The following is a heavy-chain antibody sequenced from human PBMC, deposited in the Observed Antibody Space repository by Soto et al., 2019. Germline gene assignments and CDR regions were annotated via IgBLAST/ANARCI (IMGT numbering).Heavy chain of an antibody. CDR1: GFTFSSYG. J-gene: IGHJ4*02. V-gene: IGHV3-30*18. D-gene: IGHD4-17*01. Sequence: QVQLVESGGGVVQPGRSLRLSCAASGFTFSSYGMHWVRQAPGKGLEWVAVISYDGSNKYYADSVKGRFTISRDNSKNTLYLQMNSLRAEDTAVYYCAKTGDEYDYGPNFDYWGQGTLVTVSS. CDR3: AKTGDEYDYGPNFDY. CDR2: ISYDGSNK.